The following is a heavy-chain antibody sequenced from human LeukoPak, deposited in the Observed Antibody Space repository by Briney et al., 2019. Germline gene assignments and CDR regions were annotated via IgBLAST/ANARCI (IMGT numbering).Heavy chain of an antibody. J-gene: IGHJ4*02. V-gene: IGHV3-23*01. Sequence: GGSLRLSCAASGFTFSSYAMSWVRQAPVKGLEWVSGIGGSGESTYYTDSVKGRFTISRDNSKNILYLQVNSLRAEDTAIYYCAKGPGNWIANFDYWGQGTLVTVSS. CDR2: IGGSGEST. D-gene: IGHD1-20*01. CDR1: GFTFSSYA. CDR3: AKGPGNWIANFDY.